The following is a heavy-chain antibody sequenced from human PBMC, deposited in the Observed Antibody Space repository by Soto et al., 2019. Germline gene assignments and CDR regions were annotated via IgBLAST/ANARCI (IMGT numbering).Heavy chain of an antibody. CDR3: ARVDYDSTYGFYYYGLDV. D-gene: IGHD3-10*01. Sequence: SVKVSCKTSGGTFSSYSFTWVRQAPGQGLEWMGEIIPILNTTNFAQKFQSRVTITADEPTSTVYMDLSSLSPDDTAVYYCARVDYDSTYGFYYYGLDVWGQGTTVTVSS. CDR2: IIPILNTT. J-gene: IGHJ6*02. V-gene: IGHV1-69*13. CDR1: GGTFSSYS.